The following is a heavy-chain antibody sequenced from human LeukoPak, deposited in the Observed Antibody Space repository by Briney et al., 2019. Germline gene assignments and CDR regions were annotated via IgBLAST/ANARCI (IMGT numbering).Heavy chain of an antibody. Sequence: SETLSLTCAVYGGSFSGYYWSWIRQPPGKGLEWIGEINHSGSTNYNPFLKSRVTISVDTSKNQFSLKLSSVTAADTAVYYCASSGFWSGYKPLDNWGQGTLVTVSS. CDR3: ASSGFWSGYKPLDN. D-gene: IGHD3-3*01. J-gene: IGHJ4*02. CDR2: INHSGST. V-gene: IGHV4-34*01. CDR1: GGSFSGYY.